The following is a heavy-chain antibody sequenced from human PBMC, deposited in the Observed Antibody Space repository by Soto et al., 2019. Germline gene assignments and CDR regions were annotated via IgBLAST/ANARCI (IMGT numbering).Heavy chain of an antibody. CDR1: GGSISSYY. J-gene: IGHJ5*02. D-gene: IGHD3-16*02. Sequence: QVQLQESGPGLVKPSETLSLTCTVSGGSISSYYWSWLRQPPGKGLEWIGYIYYSGSTNYNPSLKSRVTISVDPSKNQFSLKLSSVTAADTAVYYCARGPTVTFGGVIVPTRNWFDPWGQGTLVTVSS. CDR2: IYYSGST. CDR3: ARGPTVTFGGVIVPTRNWFDP. V-gene: IGHV4-59*01.